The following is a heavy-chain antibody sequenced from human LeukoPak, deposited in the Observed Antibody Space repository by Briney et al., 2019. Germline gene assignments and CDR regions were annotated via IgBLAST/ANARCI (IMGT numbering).Heavy chain of an antibody. CDR1: GYSISSGYQ. D-gene: IGHD2-2*01. CDR3: ARDPRWLTPDCTSTSCYENYFDP. V-gene: IGHV4-38-2*02. J-gene: IGHJ5*02. Sequence: PSETLSLTCAVSGYSISSGYQWAWIRQSPGKGLEWIGSIYHSGSAHYNPSFKSRVTILVETSKNQFSLKLYSVTAADTAVYYCARDPRWLTPDCTSTSCYENYFDPWGQGTLVTVSS. CDR2: IYHSGSA.